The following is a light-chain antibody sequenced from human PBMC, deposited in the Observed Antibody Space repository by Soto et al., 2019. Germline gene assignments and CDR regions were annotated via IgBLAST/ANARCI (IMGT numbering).Light chain of an antibody. CDR2: GAS. CDR1: QSVTSGY. Sequence: EIVLTQSPGTLSLSPGERATLSCRASQSVTSGYLAWYQQNPGQAPRLLIYGASTRAAGIPDRFSGSGSGTDFTLIISRLEPEDFAVYYCQQSASSPWTFGQGTQVEIK. CDR3: QQSASSPWT. V-gene: IGKV3-20*01. J-gene: IGKJ1*01.